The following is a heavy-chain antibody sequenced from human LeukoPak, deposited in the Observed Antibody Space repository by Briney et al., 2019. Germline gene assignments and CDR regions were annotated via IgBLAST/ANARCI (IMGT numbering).Heavy chain of an antibody. CDR3: AIVVVVAAPEYYFDY. CDR1: GYSFTSYW. CDR2: IYPGDSDT. Sequence: GESLKISCKGSGYSFTSYWIGWVRQMPGKGLEGRGIIYPGDSDTRYSPSFQGQVTISADKSISTAYLQWSSLKASDTAMYYCAIVVVVAAPEYYFDYWGQGTLVTVSS. J-gene: IGHJ4*02. V-gene: IGHV5-51*01. D-gene: IGHD2-15*01.